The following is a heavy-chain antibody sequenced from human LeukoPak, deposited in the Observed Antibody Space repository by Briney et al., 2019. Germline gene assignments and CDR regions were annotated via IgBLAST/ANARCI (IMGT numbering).Heavy chain of an antibody. CDR2: IYHSGST. J-gene: IGHJ4*02. CDR3: ASLPPGIAAAGRYYFDY. Sequence: SGTLSLTCAVSGGSISSSNWWSWVRQPPGKGLEWIGEIYHSGSTNYNPSLKSRVTISVDKSKNQFSLKLSSVTAADTAVYYCASLPPGIAAAGRYYFDYWGQGTLVTVSS. V-gene: IGHV4-4*02. CDR1: GGSISSSNW. D-gene: IGHD6-13*01.